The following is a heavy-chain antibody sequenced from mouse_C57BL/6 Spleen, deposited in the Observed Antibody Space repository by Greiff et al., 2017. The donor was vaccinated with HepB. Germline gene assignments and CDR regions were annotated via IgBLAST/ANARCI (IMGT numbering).Heavy chain of an antibody. V-gene: IGHV3-6*01. D-gene: IGHD1-1*01. Sequence: EVQLVESGPGLVKPSQSLSLTCSVTGYSITSGYYWNWIRQFPGNKLEWMGYISYDGSNNYNPSLKNRISITRDTSKNQFFLKLNSVTTEDTATYYCARVEITTVVAPYAMDYWGQGTSVTVSS. J-gene: IGHJ4*01. CDR3: ARVEITTVVAPYAMDY. CDR2: ISYDGSN. CDR1: GYSITSGYY.